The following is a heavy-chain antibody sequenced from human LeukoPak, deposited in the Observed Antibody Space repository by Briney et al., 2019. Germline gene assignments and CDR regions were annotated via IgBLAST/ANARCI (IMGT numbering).Heavy chain of an antibody. CDR1: GGTFSSYT. CDR3: ATYSNYVYYYSYYMDV. J-gene: IGHJ6*03. V-gene: IGHV1-69*02. D-gene: IGHD4-11*01. CDR2: IIPILGIA. Sequence: ASVKVSCKASGGTFSSYTISWVRQAPRQGLEWMGRIIPILGIANYAQKFQGRVTINADKSTSTAYMELSSLRSEDTAVCYCATYSNYVYYYSYYMDVWGKGATVTVSS.